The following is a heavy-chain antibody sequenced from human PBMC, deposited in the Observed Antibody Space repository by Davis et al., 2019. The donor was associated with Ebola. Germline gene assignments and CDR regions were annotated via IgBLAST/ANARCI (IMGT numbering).Heavy chain of an antibody. J-gene: IGHJ4*02. CDR3: SRGGSYLGFGY. V-gene: IGHV5-51*01. CDR1: GFSLTNSW. Sequence: GESLKISCKVSGFSLTNSWIAWVRQMPGKGLEWMGLIYPDDSDTRYSPSFQGQVTISADKSISTAYLQWSSLKASDTAMYYCSRGGSYLGFGYWGQGTLVTVSS. CDR2: IYPDDSDT. D-gene: IGHD1-26*01.